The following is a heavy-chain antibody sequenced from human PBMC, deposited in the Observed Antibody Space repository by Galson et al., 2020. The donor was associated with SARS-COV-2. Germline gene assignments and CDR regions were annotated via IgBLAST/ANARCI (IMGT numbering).Heavy chain of an antibody. D-gene: IGHD6-13*01. CDR3: AKVPYTMTGCSSSWRNYYYYDGMDV. CDR1: GFTFSSYA. Sequence: QTGGSLRLSCAASGFTFSSYAMSWVRQAPGKGLEWVSAISGSGGSTYYADSVKGRFTISRDNSKNTLYLQMNSLRAEDTAVYYCAKVPYTMTGCSSSWRNYYYYDGMDVWGQGTTVTVSS. J-gene: IGHJ6*02. V-gene: IGHV3-23*01. CDR2: ISGSGGST.